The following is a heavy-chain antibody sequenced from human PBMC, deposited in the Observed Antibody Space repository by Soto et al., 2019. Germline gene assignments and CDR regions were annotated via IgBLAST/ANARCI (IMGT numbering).Heavy chain of an antibody. CDR2: IYHSGST. V-gene: IGHV4-4*02. D-gene: IGHD3-22*01. J-gene: IGHJ4*02. Sequence: PSETLSLTCAVSGGSISSSNWWSWVRQPPGKGLEWIGEIYHSGSTNYNPSLKSRVTISVDKSKNQFSLKLSSVTAADTAVYYCASQPGDYYDSSGYSRGYWGQGTLVTVSS. CDR1: GGSISSSNW. CDR3: ASQPGDYYDSSGYSRGY.